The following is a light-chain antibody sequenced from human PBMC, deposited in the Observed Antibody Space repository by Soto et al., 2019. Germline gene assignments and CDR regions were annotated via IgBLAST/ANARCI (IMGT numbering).Light chain of an antibody. CDR3: SSYTSTSSYV. CDR1: SSDIGNYDY. J-gene: IGLJ1*01. CDR2: EVS. V-gene: IGLV2-14*01. Sequence: QSALTQPASVSGSPGQSITISCTGTSSDIGNYDYVSWYQQHPGKAPKLLISEVSNRPSGVSYRFSGSKSGTTASLTISGLQAEDEADYYCSSYTSTSSYVFGGGTKVTV.